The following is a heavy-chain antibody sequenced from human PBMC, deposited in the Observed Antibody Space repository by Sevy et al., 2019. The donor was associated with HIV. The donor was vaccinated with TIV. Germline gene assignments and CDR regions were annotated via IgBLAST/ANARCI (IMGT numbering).Heavy chain of an antibody. CDR1: GFSFRSYE. CDR3: ARDLPPSATTVAHFDC. CDR2: ITNSGTSI. D-gene: IGHD4-17*01. J-gene: IGHJ4*02. V-gene: IGHV3-48*03. Sequence: GGSLRLSCAASGFSFRSYEMNWVRQAPGKGLEWVSYITNSGTSIYYSDSVRGRFTISRDNARNSLYLQMNSLRGEDAAVYYCARDLPPSATTVAHFDCWGQGTLVTVSS.